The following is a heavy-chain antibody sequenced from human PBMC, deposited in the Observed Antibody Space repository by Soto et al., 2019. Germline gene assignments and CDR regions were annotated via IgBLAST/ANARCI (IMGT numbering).Heavy chain of an antibody. D-gene: IGHD3-22*01. Sequence: GASVKVSCQASGYTFTSYDINWVRQATGQGFEWMGWMNPNSGNTGYAQKFQGRVTMTRNTSISTAYMELSSLRSEDTAVYYCARSRYYYDSSGYVDYWGQGTLVTVSS. CDR2: MNPNSGNT. CDR3: ARSRYYYDSSGYVDY. J-gene: IGHJ4*02. CDR1: GYTFTSYD. V-gene: IGHV1-8*01.